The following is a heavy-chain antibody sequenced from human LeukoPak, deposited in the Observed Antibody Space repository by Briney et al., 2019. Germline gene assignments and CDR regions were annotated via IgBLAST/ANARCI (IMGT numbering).Heavy chain of an antibody. J-gene: IGHJ4*02. Sequence: GGSLRLSCAASGFTFSSYAMHWVRQAPGKGLEWVAVISYDGSNKCYADSVKGRFTISRDNSKNTLYLQMNSLRAEDTAVYYCARSGVYQLIPFDYWGQGTLVTVSS. CDR3: ARSGVYQLIPFDY. CDR1: GFTFSSYA. CDR2: ISYDGSNK. D-gene: IGHD2-2*01. V-gene: IGHV3-30-3*01.